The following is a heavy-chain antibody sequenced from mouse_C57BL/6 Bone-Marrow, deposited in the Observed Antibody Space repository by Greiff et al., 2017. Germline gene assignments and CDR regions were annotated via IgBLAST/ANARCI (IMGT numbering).Heavy chain of an antibody. CDR1: GFTFSDYY. Sequence: EVTLMESGGGLVQPGGSLKLSCAASGFTFSDYYMYWVRQTPEKRLEWVAYISNGGGSTYYPATVKGRFTISRDNAKNTLYLQMSRLKSEDTAMYYCARLIYYGNYVWFAYWGQGTLVTVSA. J-gene: IGHJ3*01. V-gene: IGHV5-12*01. D-gene: IGHD2-1*01. CDR3: ARLIYYGNYVWFAY. CDR2: ISNGGGST.